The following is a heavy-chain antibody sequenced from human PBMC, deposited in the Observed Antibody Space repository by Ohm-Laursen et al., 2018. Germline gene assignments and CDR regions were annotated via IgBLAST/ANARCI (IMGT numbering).Heavy chain of an antibody. V-gene: IGHV4-39*01. CDR1: GDSISSSTYY. CDR2: IYYSGST. Sequence: SETLSLTCSVSGDSISSSTYYWGWIRQPPGKGLEWIGSIYYSGSTYYNPSLKSRVTISVDTSKNQFSLKLSSVTTADTAVYYCARCDTTGYYDFDYWGQGTLVTVSS. J-gene: IGHJ4*02. D-gene: IGHD3-22*01. CDR3: ARCDTTGYYDFDY.